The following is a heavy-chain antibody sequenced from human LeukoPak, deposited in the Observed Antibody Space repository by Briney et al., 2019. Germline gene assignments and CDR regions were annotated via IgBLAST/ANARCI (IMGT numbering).Heavy chain of an antibody. CDR1: GFTVSSNY. CDR3: ARDADS. CDR2: IYSSDGA. Sequence: GGSLRLSCVASGFTVSSNYMSWVRQAPGKGLEWVSLIYSSDGAYYADSVKGRFTISRDNSKNMLYLQMNSLRAEDTAVYYCARDADSWGQGTLVTVSS. J-gene: IGHJ4*02. V-gene: IGHV3-66*01.